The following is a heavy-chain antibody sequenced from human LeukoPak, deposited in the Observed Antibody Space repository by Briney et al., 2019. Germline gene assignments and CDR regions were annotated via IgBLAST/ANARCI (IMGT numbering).Heavy chain of an antibody. Sequence: GGSLRLSCAASGFTFSSSAMGWVRQAPGKGLEWVSSITGSGDYTYYADSVKGRFTISRDNSKNTLYLQMNSLRAEDTAVYYCARDWGYMVRGGAYYFDYWGQGTLVTVSS. CDR3: ARDWGYMVRGGAYYFDY. D-gene: IGHD3-10*01. V-gene: IGHV3-23*01. CDR1: GFTFSSSA. CDR2: ITGSGDYT. J-gene: IGHJ4*02.